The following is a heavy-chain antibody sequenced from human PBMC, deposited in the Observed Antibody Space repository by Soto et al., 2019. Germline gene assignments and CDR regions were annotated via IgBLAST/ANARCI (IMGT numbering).Heavy chain of an antibody. CDR1: GGAISSGGYY. Sequence: PSETLSLTCTVSGGAISSGGYYWSWIRQHPGKGLEWIGYIYYSGSTYYNPSLKSRVTISVDTSKNQFSLKLSSVTAADTAVYYCARGIDYPPWFAPWGQGTLVPVSS. CDR2: IYYSGST. V-gene: IGHV4-31*03. CDR3: ARGIDYPPWFAP. D-gene: IGHD4-17*01. J-gene: IGHJ5*02.